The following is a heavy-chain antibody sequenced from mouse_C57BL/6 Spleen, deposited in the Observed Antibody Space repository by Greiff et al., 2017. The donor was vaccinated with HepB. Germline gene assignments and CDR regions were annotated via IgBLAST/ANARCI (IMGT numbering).Heavy chain of an antibody. CDR3: ARYYYCSKDAMDY. D-gene: IGHD1-1*01. Sequence: VQLQQSGAELAKPGASVKLSCKASGYTFTSYWMHWVKQRPGQGLEWIGYINPSSGYTKYNQKFKDKATLTADKSSSTAYMQLSRLTYEDSAVYYCARYYYCSKDAMDYWGQGTSVTVSS. CDR2: INPSSGYT. CDR1: GYTFTSYW. V-gene: IGHV1-7*01. J-gene: IGHJ4*01.